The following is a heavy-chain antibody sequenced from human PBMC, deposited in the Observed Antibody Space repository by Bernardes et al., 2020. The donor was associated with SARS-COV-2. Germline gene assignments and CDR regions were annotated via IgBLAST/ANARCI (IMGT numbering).Heavy chain of an antibody. Sequence: ASVKVSCKASGYTFTIYGISWVRQAPGHGLDWMGWISGYNGNTNYAQKVQGRVTMTTYTSTNTAYMELRSLRSDDTAVYYCARDPNGRELDDFLSGYFPETKYYYYGMDVWGQGTTVTVSS. J-gene: IGHJ6*02. CDR2: ISGYNGNT. CDR1: GYTFTIYG. V-gene: IGHV1-18*04. D-gene: IGHD3-3*01. CDR3: ARDPNGRELDDFLSGYFPETKYYYYGMDV.